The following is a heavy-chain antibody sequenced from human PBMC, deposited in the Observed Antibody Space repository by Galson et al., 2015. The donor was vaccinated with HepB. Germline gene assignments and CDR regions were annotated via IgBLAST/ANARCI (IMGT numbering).Heavy chain of an antibody. CDR1: GFTFSSYS. CDR2: ISSSSSYI. J-gene: IGHJ4*02. CDR3: ARQYSSSWYYFDY. Sequence: SLRLSCAASGFTFSSYSMNWVRQAPGKGLEWVSSISSSSSYIYYADSVKGRFTISRDNAKNPLYLQMNSLRAEDTAVYYCARQYSSSWYYFDYWGQGTLVTVSS. V-gene: IGHV3-21*01. D-gene: IGHD6-13*01.